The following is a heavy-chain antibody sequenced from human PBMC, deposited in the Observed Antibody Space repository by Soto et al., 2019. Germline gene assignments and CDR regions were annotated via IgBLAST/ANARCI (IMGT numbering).Heavy chain of an antibody. D-gene: IGHD3-10*01. V-gene: IGHV3-21*01. J-gene: IGHJ4*01. Sequence: PGGSLRLSCAVSGFTFNSYSMTWVRQAPGKGLEWVSSISSFSNYMYYTDSVKGRFTISRDNAKNSLYLQMNSLRAEDTAVYYCASGEFLLWCGHLDFFAFPGQGSLVVGSS. CDR1: GFTFNSYS. CDR2: ISSFSNYM. CDR3: ASGEFLLWCGHLDFFAF.